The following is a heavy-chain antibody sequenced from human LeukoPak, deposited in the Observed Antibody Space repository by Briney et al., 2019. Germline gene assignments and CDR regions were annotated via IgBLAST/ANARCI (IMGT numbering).Heavy chain of an antibody. V-gene: IGHV4-59*08. CDR1: GGSISSYY. Sequence: SETLSLTCTVSGGSISSYYWSWIRQPPGKGLEWIGRVYYSGSTNYNPSPKSRVTISVDTSKNQFSLKLSSVTAADTAVYYCARSVSSGWSYYFDYWGQGTLVTVSS. CDR3: ARSVSSGWSYYFDY. J-gene: IGHJ4*02. D-gene: IGHD6-19*01. CDR2: VYYSGST.